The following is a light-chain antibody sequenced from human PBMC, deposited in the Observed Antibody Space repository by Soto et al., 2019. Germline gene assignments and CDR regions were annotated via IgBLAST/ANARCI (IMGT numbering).Light chain of an antibody. CDR2: SAS. CDR3: QQTFSHLLS. J-gene: IGKJ4*01. CDR1: ESISDY. V-gene: IGKV1-39*01. Sequence: IPLTQSPSSLSASVGDRVTIVCRASESISDYLNWYQLKSGEAPKVLIYSASTLRGGVPSRFSGTGSGTEFTLPISSLQPEDVATYYCQQTFSHLLSFRGGTTVEIK.